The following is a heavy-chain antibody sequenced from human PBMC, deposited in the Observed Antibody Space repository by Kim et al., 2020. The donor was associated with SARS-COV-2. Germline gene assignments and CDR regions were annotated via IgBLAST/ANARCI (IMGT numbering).Heavy chain of an antibody. CDR1: GGSFSGYY. D-gene: IGHD5-18*01. CDR3: ARGRGYSYGGRFQH. CDR2: INHSGST. V-gene: IGHV4-34*01. J-gene: IGHJ1*01. Sequence: SETLSLTCAVYGGSFSGYYWSWIRQPPGKGLEWIGEINHSGSTNYNPSLKSRVTISVDTSKNQFSLKLSSVTAADTAVYYCARGRGYSYGGRFQHWGQGTLVTVSS.